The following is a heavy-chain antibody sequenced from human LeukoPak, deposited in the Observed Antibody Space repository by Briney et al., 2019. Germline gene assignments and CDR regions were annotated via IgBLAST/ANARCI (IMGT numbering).Heavy chain of an antibody. V-gene: IGHV3-33*08. J-gene: IGHJ5*02. D-gene: IGHD6-13*01. Sequence: PGRSLRLSCAASGFTFSSYGMHWVRQAPGKGLEWVAVIWYDGSNKYYADSVKGRFTISRDNSKNTLYLQMNSLRAEDTAVYYCARDGIIAAAGTGWFDPWGQGTLVTVSS. CDR1: GFTFSSYG. CDR2: IWYDGSNK. CDR3: ARDGIIAAAGTGWFDP.